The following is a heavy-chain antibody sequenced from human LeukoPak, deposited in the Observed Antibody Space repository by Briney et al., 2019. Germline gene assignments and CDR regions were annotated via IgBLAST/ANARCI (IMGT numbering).Heavy chain of an antibody. D-gene: IGHD3-22*01. J-gene: IGHJ5*02. CDR2: ISGSGGTT. V-gene: IGHV3-23*01. CDR1: GFTFSSFA. CDR3: AKDDKGGHPNWFDP. Sequence: GGSLRLSCAASGFTFSSFAMSWVRQGPGKGLEWVSGISGSGGTTYYADSVKGRFTISRDNSKNTLYLQMNSLRAEDTALYSCAKDDKGGHPNWFDPWGQGTLVTVSS.